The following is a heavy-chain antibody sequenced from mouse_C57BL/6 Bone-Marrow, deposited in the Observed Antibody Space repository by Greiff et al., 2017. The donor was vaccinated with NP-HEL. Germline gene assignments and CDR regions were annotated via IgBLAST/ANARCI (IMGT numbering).Heavy chain of an antibody. V-gene: IGHV1-81*01. CDR1: GYTFTSYG. D-gene: IGHD1-1*01. CDR2: IYPRSGNT. Sequence: QVQLKESGAELARPGASVKLSCKASGYTFTSYGISWVKQRTGQGLEWIGEIYPRSGNTYYNEKFKGKATLTGDQSSSTAYMELRSLTSEDSAVYFCARKGGNYYGSSYGYFDVWGTGTTVTVSS. CDR3: ARKGGNYYGSSYGYFDV. J-gene: IGHJ1*03.